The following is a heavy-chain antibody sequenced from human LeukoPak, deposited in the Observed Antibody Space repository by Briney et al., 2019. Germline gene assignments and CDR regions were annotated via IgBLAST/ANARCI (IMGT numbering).Heavy chain of an antibody. J-gene: IGHJ4*02. D-gene: IGHD3-10*01. Sequence: GGSLRLSFAASGFTFSSYAMSWVRQAPGKGLEWVSAISGSGGSTYYADSVKGRFTISRDNSKNTLYLQMNSLRAEDTAVYYCAKALSRVRTEGIDYWGQGTLVTVSS. CDR2: ISGSGGST. CDR3: AKALSRVRTEGIDY. V-gene: IGHV3-23*01. CDR1: GFTFSSYA.